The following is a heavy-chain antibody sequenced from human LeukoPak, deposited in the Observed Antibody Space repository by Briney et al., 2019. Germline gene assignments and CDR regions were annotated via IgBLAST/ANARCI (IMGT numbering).Heavy chain of an antibody. CDR3: AKLSPKGVLRYFDWLFRGFDY. CDR2: ISYDGSNK. CDR1: GFTFSSYG. Sequence: GGSLRLSCAASGFTFSSYGMRWVRQAPGKGLEWVAVISYDGSNKYYADSVKGRFTISRDNSKNTLYLQMNSLRAEDTAVYYCAKLSPKGVLRYFDWLFRGFDYWGQGTLVTVSS. J-gene: IGHJ4*02. D-gene: IGHD3-9*01. V-gene: IGHV3-30*18.